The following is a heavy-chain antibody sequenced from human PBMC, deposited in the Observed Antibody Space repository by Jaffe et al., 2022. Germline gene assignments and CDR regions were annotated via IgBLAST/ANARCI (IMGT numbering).Heavy chain of an antibody. CDR2: ISTSGSTI. V-gene: IGHV3-48*03. D-gene: IGHD6-19*01. CDR1: GFTFSSYE. J-gene: IGHJ3*02. CDR3: ARDILAGAFGI. Sequence: EVQLVESGGGLVQPGGSLRLSCAASGFTFSSYEMNWVRQAPGKGLEWVSFISTSGSTIYYADSVKGRFTISRDNAKNSLYLQMNSLRAEDTAVYYCARDILAGAFGIWGQGTMVTVSS.